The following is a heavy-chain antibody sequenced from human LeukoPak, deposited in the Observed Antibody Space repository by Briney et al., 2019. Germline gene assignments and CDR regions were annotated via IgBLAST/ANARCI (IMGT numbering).Heavy chain of an antibody. D-gene: IGHD4/OR15-4a*01. CDR2: IIWDGANT. J-gene: IGHJ4*02. CDR1: GFTLNGHT. Sequence: GGALRLSCAASGFTLNGHTMHWVRQAPGKGLEWVSLIIWDGANTMYADSVKGRFTISRDSGKNSLYLQMTSLRREDNALYYCAKDNDDYRAFDYWGQGTLVTVSS. V-gene: IGHV3-43*01. CDR3: AKDNDDYRAFDY.